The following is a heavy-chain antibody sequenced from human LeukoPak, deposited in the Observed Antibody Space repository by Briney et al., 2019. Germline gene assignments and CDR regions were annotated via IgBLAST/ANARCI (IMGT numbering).Heavy chain of an antibody. J-gene: IGHJ4*02. Sequence: GASVKVSCKASGYTFTSYGISWVRQAPGQGLEWMGWISAYNGNTNYAQKLQGSVTMTTDTSTSTAYMELRCLRSDDTAVYYCTPYSYGSGEYYWGQGTLVTVSS. V-gene: IGHV1-18*01. CDR3: TPYSYGSGEYY. CDR1: GYTFTSYG. CDR2: ISAYNGNT. D-gene: IGHD5-18*01.